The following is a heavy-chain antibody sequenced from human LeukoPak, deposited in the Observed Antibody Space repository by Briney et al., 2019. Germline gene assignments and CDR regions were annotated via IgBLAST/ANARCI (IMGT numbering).Heavy chain of an antibody. Sequence: PSETLSLTCTVSGGSISSYYWSWIRQPPGKGLEWIGYLFYSGSTDYNPSLESRVTISVDTSKNQFSLKLRSVTAADTAVYYCARSPVRIAAPGRAFDCWGQGTLVTVSS. CDR2: LFYSGST. CDR1: GGSISSYY. J-gene: IGHJ4*02. V-gene: IGHV4-59*01. D-gene: IGHD6-13*01. CDR3: ARSPVRIAAPGRAFDC.